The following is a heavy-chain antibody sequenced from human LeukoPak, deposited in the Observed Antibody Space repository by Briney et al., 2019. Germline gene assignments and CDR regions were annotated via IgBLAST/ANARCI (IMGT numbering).Heavy chain of an antibody. CDR1: GFTISNYW. J-gene: IGHJ4*02. CDR2: IKEDGSEK. V-gene: IGHV3-7*05. D-gene: IGHD3-10*01. CDR3: ARESHSGGGDY. Sequence: TGGSLRLSCAASGFTISNYWMIWVRQAPGKGLEWVAYIKEDGSEKYYVDSVRGRFIISRDNAKNLVYLQTNSMRAEDTAVYYCARESHSGGGDYWGQGTLVTVSS.